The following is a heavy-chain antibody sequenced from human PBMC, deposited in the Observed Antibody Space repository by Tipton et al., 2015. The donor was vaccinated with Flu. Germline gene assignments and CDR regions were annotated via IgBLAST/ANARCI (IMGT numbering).Heavy chain of an antibody. V-gene: IGHV4-4*07. CDR2: IYPNGNT. CDR3: ARLTYYDVDLKNFYFDY. Sequence: TLSLTCTVSGASINSYYWTWIRQPAGKGLEWIGLIYPNGNTNYNASLKSRVTMSLDTSKNQFSLKMTSVTAADTAVYYCARLTYYDVDLKNFYFDYWSQGALVTVSS. CDR1: GASINSYY. J-gene: IGHJ4*02. D-gene: IGHD3-10*02.